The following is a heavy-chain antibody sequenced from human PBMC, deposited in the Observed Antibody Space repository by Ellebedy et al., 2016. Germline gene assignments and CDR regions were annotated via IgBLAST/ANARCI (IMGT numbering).Heavy chain of an antibody. D-gene: IGHD5-12*01. Sequence: GESLKISXKGSGYSFSSYWIGWVRQMPGKGLEWMGIIYPGDSDTKYSPSFQGQVTISADKSISSAYLQWSSLKASDTAMYYCARLGGRWLREAFDIWGQGTMVTVSS. CDR2: IYPGDSDT. CDR1: GYSFSSYW. J-gene: IGHJ3*02. V-gene: IGHV5-51*01. CDR3: ARLGGRWLREAFDI.